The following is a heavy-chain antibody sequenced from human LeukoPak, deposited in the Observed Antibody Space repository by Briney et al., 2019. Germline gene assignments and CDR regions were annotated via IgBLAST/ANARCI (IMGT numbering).Heavy chain of an antibody. D-gene: IGHD6-13*01. V-gene: IGHV7-4-1*02. CDR1: GYTFTSYA. J-gene: IGHJ4*02. CDR2: INTNTGNP. Sequence: ASVKVSCKTSGYTFTSYAMNWVRQAPGQGLEWMGWINTNTGNPTYAQGFTGRFVFYLDTSVSTAYLQISSLKAEDTAVYYCARVGTRRPGIAAAGTMGYWGQGTLVTVSS. CDR3: ARVGTRRPGIAAAGTMGY.